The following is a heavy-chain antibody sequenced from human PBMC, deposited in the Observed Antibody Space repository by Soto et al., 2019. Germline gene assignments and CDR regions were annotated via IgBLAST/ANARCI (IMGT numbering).Heavy chain of an antibody. CDR1: GYTFTSYG. J-gene: IGHJ4*02. D-gene: IGHD6-13*01. Sequence: GASVKVSCKASGYTFTSYGISWVRQAPGQGLEWMGWISAYNGNTNYAQKLQGRVTMTTDTSTSTAYMELRSLRSDDTAVYHCARADPGSSWPSYFDYWGQGTLVTVSS. CDR2: ISAYNGNT. V-gene: IGHV1-18*01. CDR3: ARADPGSSWPSYFDY.